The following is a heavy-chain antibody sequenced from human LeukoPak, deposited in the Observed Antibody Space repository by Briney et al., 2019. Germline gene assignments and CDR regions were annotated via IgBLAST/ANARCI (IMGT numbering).Heavy chain of an antibody. CDR3: ARGRSSSWYRTEYFQH. Sequence: SETLSLTCAVYGGSFSGYYWSWIRQPPGKGPEWIGEINHSGSTNYNPSLKSRVTISVDTSKNQFSLKLSSVTAADTAVYYCARGRSSSWYRTEYFQHWGQGTLVTVSS. CDR2: INHSGST. D-gene: IGHD6-13*01. V-gene: IGHV4-34*01. CDR1: GGSFSGYY. J-gene: IGHJ1*01.